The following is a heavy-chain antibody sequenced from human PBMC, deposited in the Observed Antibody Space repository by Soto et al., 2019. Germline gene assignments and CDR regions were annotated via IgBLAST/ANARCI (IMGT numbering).Heavy chain of an antibody. CDR2: ISGSGGST. CDR3: ATWHEREHAYDV. Sequence: GGSLRLSCAASGFTFSSYAMSWVRQAPGKGLEWVSAISGSGGSTYYADSVKGRFTISRDNSKNTLYLQMNDLRPADTAVYYCATWHEREHAYDVWGQGTTVTVSS. V-gene: IGHV3-23*01. D-gene: IGHD1-1*01. CDR1: GFTFSSYA. J-gene: IGHJ3*01.